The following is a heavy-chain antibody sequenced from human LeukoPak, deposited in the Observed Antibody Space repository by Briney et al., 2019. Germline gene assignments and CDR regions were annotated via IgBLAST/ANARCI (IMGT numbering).Heavy chain of an antibody. D-gene: IGHD6-13*01. CDR1: GYTFSSYA. V-gene: IGHV3-23*01. J-gene: IGHJ4*02. Sequence: GGSLRLSCAASGYTFSSYAMRWVRQAPGKGLEWVSSISGSGFSTYYADSVKGRFTISRDNSKNTLYLQMNSLRAEDTALYYCAKIGIAAGDTDYWGQGTLVTVSS. CDR2: ISGSGFST. CDR3: AKIGIAAGDTDY.